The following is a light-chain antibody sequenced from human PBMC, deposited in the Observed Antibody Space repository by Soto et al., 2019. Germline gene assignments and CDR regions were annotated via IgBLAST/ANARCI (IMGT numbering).Light chain of an antibody. J-gene: IGLJ2*01. V-gene: IGLV2-14*03. CDR2: DVS. Sequence: QSALTQPASVSGSPGQSITISCTGSSSDVGGYNYVSWYQHHPPKAPKLMIYDVSNRPSGVSYRFSGSKSGNTASLTISGLQAEDEADYYCSSFTSSSTLVFGGGTKLTVL. CDR1: SSDVGGYNY. CDR3: SSFTSSSTLV.